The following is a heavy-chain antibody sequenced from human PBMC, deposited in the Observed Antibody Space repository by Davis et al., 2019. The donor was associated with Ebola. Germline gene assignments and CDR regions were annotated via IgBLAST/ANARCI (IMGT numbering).Heavy chain of an antibody. D-gene: IGHD3-9*01. Sequence: ASVKVSCKPSGYTFTSYGLVWVRQAPGLGLEWMGWISGFNTNTNFAQKFQGRVTVPKDTSTNTAYMDLRSLTSDDTAIYYCARAPNYDVLTGTSSYYFDDWGQGTLVTVSS. CDR3: ARAPNYDVLTGTSSYYFDD. J-gene: IGHJ4*02. CDR2: ISGFNTNT. V-gene: IGHV1-18*04. CDR1: GYTFTSYG.